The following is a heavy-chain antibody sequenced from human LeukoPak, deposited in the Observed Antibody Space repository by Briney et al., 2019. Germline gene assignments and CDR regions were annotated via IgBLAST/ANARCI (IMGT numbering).Heavy chain of an antibody. J-gene: IGHJ4*02. CDR2: IYTSGST. Sequence: SQTLSLTCTVSGGSISSGSYYWSWIRQPAGKGLEWIGRIYTSGSTYYNPSLKSRVTISVDTSKNQFSLKLSSVTAADTAVYYCAREIYYFDYWGQGTLVTVSS. V-gene: IGHV4-61*02. CDR1: GGSISSGSYY. CDR3: AREIYYFDY. D-gene: IGHD3-3*01.